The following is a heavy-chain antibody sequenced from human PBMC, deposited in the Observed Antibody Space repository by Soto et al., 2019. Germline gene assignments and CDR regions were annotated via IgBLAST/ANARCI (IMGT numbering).Heavy chain of an antibody. CDR3: AVLGYCTSTTCN. Sequence: EVHLLESGGGLVQPGGSLRLSCAASGFTLSTYMMTWVRQAPGKGLGWVSSILNDGGGREYADSVKGRFTISRDISKNTLYLQMNNLRPDDTALFYCAVLGYCTSTTCNWGQGTLVTVSS. J-gene: IGHJ4*02. CDR2: ILNDGGGR. D-gene: IGHD2-2*01. CDR1: GFTLSTYM. V-gene: IGHV3-23*01.